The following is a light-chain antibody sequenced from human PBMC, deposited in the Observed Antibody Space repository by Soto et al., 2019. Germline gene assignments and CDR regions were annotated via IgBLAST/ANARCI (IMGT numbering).Light chain of an antibody. CDR2: GAS. CDR1: QSVYSN. Sequence: EVVMTQSPATLSVSPGERATLSCRASQSVYSNLAWYQEKPGQAPRLLIYGASTRATGIAARFSGSGSGTEFTLTISSLQSEDFAVYYCQQYNNWPITFGQGTRWRLN. V-gene: IGKV3-15*01. CDR3: QQYNNWPIT. J-gene: IGKJ5*01.